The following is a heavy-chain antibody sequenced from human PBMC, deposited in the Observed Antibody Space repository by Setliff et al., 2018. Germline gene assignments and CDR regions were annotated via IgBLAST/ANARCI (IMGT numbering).Heavy chain of an antibody. J-gene: IGHJ6*03. CDR3: AGASSGWYSAYYYYMDV. V-gene: IGHV4-61*09. CDR1: GGSVNSGYDN. Sequence: LSLTCTVSGGSVNSGYDNWNWLRQPAGKGLEWIGHINRRGSTNFTPSLKSRVTISLDTSKNQFSLNLTSVTAADTAVYYCAGASSGWYSAYYYYMDVWGKGTTVTVSS. D-gene: IGHD6-19*01. CDR2: INRRGST.